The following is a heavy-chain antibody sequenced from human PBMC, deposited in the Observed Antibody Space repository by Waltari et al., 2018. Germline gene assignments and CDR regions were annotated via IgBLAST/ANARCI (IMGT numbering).Heavy chain of an antibody. Sequence: QVQLVESGGGGVQPGTSLRLACAASGITFRRSAVHWVRPAPGKGLEWVALISDDGNSKSYADSVKGRFTISRDNSKKTMLLQMNSLRAEDTAVYYCAKIAAHNWKDPWSFDLWGQGTAVTVSS. CDR1: GITFRRSA. J-gene: IGHJ3*01. V-gene: IGHV3-30*18. CDR3: AKIAAHNWKDPWSFDL. CDR2: ISDDGNSK. D-gene: IGHD1-1*01.